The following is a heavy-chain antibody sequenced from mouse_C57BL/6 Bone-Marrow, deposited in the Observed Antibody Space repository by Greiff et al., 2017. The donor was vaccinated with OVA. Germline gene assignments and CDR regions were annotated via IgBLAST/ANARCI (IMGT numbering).Heavy chain of an antibody. CDR3: ARWWYNWYFDV. Sequence: VQLQQSGAELVKPGASVKISCKASGYAFSSYWMNWVKQRPGKGLEWIGQIYPGDGDTNYNGKFKGKATLTADTSSSTAYMQLSSLTSEDSAVYFCARWWYNWYFDVWGTGTTVTVSS. V-gene: IGHV1-80*01. CDR1: GYAFSSYW. CDR2: IYPGDGDT. D-gene: IGHD1-1*02. J-gene: IGHJ1*03.